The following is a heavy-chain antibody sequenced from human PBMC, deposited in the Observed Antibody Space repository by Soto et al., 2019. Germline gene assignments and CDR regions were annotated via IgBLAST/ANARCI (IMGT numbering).Heavy chain of an antibody. V-gene: IGHV3-30-3*01. CDR2: TSYDGSNK. J-gene: IGHJ4*02. CDR3: ARDKAARGGSTVSY. D-gene: IGHD6-6*01. CDR1: GFTFSSYA. Sequence: GGSLRLSCAASGFTFSSYAMHWVRQAPGKGLEWVAVTSYDGSNKYYADCVKGRFTISRDNSKNTLYLQMNSLRAEDTAVYYCARDKAARGGSTVSYWGQGTLVTVSS.